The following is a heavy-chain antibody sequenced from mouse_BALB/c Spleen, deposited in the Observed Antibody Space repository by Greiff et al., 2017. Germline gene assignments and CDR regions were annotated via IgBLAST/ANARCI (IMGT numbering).Heavy chain of an antibody. V-gene: IGHV1-14*01. D-gene: IGHD1-1*01. Sequence: EVQRVESGPELVKPGASVKMSCKASGYTFTSYVMHWVKQKPGQGLEWIGYINPYNDGTKYNEKFKGKATLTSDKSSSTAYMELSSLTSEDSAVYCCARGHYGSSYEDDWGQGTTLTVSA. CDR3: ARGHYGSSYEDD. CDR1: GYTFTSYV. CDR2: INPYNDGT. J-gene: IGHJ2*01.